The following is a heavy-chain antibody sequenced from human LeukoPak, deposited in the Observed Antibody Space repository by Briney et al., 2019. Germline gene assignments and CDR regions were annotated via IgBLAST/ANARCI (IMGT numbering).Heavy chain of an antibody. Sequence: GGSLRLSCAASGFTFSSYGMHWVRQAPGKGLEWVAVISYDGSNKYYADSVKGRFTISRDNSKNTLYLQMNSLRAEDTAVYYCAKGPTGYSSSRPDYWGQGTLVTVSS. V-gene: IGHV3-30*18. D-gene: IGHD6-13*01. CDR3: AKGPTGYSSSRPDY. CDR2: ISYDGSNK. CDR1: GFTFSSYG. J-gene: IGHJ4*02.